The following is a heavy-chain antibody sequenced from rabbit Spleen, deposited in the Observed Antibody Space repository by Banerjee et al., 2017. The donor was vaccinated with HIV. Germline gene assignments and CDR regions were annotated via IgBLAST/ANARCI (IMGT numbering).Heavy chain of an antibody. CDR3: ARDTSSSFSSYGMDL. CDR2: IYSGYSGST. D-gene: IGHD1-1*01. CDR1: GFDLSTYF. Sequence: QSLEESGGRLVKPGASLTLTCATSGFDLSTYFMCWVRQAPGKGLEWIACIYSGYSGSTYYASWAKGRFTISKTSSTTVTLQMTRLTAADTATYFCARDTSSSFSSYGMDLWGPGTLVTVS. J-gene: IGHJ6*01. V-gene: IGHV1S40*01.